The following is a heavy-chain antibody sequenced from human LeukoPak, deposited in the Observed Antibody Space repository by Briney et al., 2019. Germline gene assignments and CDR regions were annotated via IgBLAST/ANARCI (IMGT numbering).Heavy chain of an antibody. CDR3: AKGGSSWSEIDY. Sequence: GGSLRLSCAVSGFKLSSYWMHWVRQSPGKGLVWVSTFDAEDSITRYADSVKGRFTISRDNSKNTLYLQMNSLRGDDTAVYYCAKGGSSWSEIDYWGQGSLVTVSS. J-gene: IGHJ4*02. CDR1: GFKLSSYW. CDR2: FDAEDSIT. D-gene: IGHD6-13*01. V-gene: IGHV3-74*01.